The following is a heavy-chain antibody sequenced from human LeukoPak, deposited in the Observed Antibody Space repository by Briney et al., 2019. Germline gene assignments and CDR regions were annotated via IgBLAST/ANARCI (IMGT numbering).Heavy chain of an antibody. D-gene: IGHD3-22*01. CDR3: ARGRRQYYDSSGYYFDY. CDR2: MNPNSGNT. CDR1: GYTFTSYD. V-gene: IGHV1-8*01. Sequence: ASVKVFCKASGYTFTSYDINWVRQATGQGLEWMGWMNPNSGNTGYAQKFQGRVTMTRNTSISTAYMELSSLRSEDTAVYYCARGRRQYYDSSGYYFDYWGQGTLVTVSS. J-gene: IGHJ4*02.